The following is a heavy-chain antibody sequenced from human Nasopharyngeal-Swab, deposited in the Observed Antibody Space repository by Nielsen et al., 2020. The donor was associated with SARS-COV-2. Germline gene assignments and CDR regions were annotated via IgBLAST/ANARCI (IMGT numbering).Heavy chain of an antibody. V-gene: IGHV4-61*02. Sequence: SETLSLTCTVSGGSISSGSYYWSWIRQPAAKGLEWIGRIYTSGSTNYNPSLKSRVTITVDTSKNQFSLKLSSVTAADTDVYYCARGKSYYYDSSGYYYYYYGMDVWGQGTTVTVS. CDR1: GGSISSGSYY. CDR3: ARGKSYYYDSSGYYYYYYGMDV. D-gene: IGHD3-22*01. CDR2: IYTSGST. J-gene: IGHJ6*02.